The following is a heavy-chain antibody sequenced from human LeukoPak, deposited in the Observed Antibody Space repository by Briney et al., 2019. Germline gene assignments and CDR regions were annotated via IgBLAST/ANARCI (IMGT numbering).Heavy chain of an antibody. CDR1: GGSFSSSGYY. CDR3: AGHHPRNTVDF. D-gene: IGHD2-8*02. CDR2: ISDIGSI. J-gene: IGHJ4*02. Sequence: PSETLSLTCTVSGGSFSSSGYYWSWFRQPPGKGLEWIAYISDIGSINYNPSLKSRVTISLDTSKNQFSLKLSSVTAADTAVYYCAGHHPRNTVDFWGQGTLVTVSS. V-gene: IGHV4-61*08.